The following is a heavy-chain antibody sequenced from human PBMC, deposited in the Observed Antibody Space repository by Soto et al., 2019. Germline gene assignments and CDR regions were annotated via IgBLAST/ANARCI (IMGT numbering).Heavy chain of an antibody. CDR2: IYYSGST. CDR1: GGSISSSSYY. J-gene: IGHJ6*02. CDR3: ARSQGLLWFGDHYYYYGMDV. D-gene: IGHD3-10*01. Sequence: PSETLSLTCTVSGGSISSSSYYWGWIRQPPGKGLEWIGSIYYSGSTYYNPSLKSRVTISVDTSKNQFSLKLSSVTAADTAVYYCARSQGLLWFGDHYYYYGMDVWGQGTTVTVSS. V-gene: IGHV4-39*01.